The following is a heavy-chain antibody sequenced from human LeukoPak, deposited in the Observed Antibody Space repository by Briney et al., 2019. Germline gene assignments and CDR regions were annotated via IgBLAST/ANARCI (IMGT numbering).Heavy chain of an antibody. CDR3: ARRSVVVTEDAFDI. CDR2: IYSSRSP. CDR1: GGSISSSSYY. V-gene: IGHV4-39*01. J-gene: IGHJ3*02. Sequence: SEPLSLTCTVSGGSISSSSYYWGWIRQPPGEGLVWIGSIYSSRSPYYNPSPKRRATISIHTSKNQSSLKLSSVTAADTAVYYCARRSVVVTEDAFDIWGQETMVTVPS. D-gene: IGHD2-21*02.